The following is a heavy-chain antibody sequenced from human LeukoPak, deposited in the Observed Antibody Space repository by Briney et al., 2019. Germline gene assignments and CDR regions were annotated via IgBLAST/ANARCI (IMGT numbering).Heavy chain of an antibody. CDR1: GGTFSSYA. Sequence: SVKVSCKASGGTFSSYAISWVRQAPGQVLEWMGRIIPILGIANYAQKFQGRVTITADKSTSTAYMELSSLRSEDTAVYYCARGLGGMDVWGQGTTVTVSS. V-gene: IGHV1-69*04. CDR2: IIPILGIA. CDR3: ARGLGGMDV. J-gene: IGHJ6*02.